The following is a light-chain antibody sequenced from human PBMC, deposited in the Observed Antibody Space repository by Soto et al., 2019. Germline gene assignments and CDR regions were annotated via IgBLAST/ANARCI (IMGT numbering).Light chain of an antibody. CDR2: GNN. Sequence: QSLLTQPPSASGTPGQRFTISCSGSSSNIGSNYVYWYQQLPGTAPKLLIFGNNQRPSGVPDRFSGSKSGTSASLAISGLRSEDEADYYCAAWDDSLSGYVFGTGTKVTVL. CDR1: SSNIGSNY. V-gene: IGLV1-47*02. J-gene: IGLJ1*01. CDR3: AAWDDSLSGYV.